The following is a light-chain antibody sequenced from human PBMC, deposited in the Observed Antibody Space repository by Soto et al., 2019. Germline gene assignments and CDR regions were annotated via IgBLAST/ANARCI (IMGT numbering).Light chain of an antibody. V-gene: IGKV3-15*01. Sequence: EIVVTESPATPAVSPGEKVILSCMACQSINNNLARYQYIPGQAPRLVIYDASPRATGIQDRFSGSGSGTDFTLSITSLQSEDYAVYYCHQYNNWNPWTFGQGTKV. CDR2: DAS. J-gene: IGKJ1*01. CDR1: QSINNN. CDR3: HQYNNWNPWT.